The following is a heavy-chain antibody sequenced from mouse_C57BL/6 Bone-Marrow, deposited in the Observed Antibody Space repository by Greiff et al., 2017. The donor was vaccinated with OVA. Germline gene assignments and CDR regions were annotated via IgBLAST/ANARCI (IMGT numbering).Heavy chain of an antibody. D-gene: IGHD3-2*02. J-gene: IGHJ4*01. V-gene: IGHV5-6*02. Sequence: EVKLVASGGDLVKPGGSLKLSCAASGFTFSSYGMSWVRQTPDKRLEWVATINSGGGDTYYTDQVKGRFTITRDNAKNTLYLQMSSLKSEDTAIYYCARDSSDAMDYWGQGTAVLVSS. CDR3: ARDSSDAMDY. CDR1: GFTFSSYG. CDR2: INSGGGDT.